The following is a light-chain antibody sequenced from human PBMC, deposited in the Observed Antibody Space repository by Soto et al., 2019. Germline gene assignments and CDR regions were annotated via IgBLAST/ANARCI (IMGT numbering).Light chain of an antibody. CDR2: GAS. CDR1: QSVSSSY. V-gene: IGKV3-20*01. Sequence: EIVLTQSPGTLSLSPGERATLSCRASQSVSSSYFAWYQQKPGQAPRLLIYGASSRATGIPDRFSGSGSGTDFTLTISSLEPEDYAVSYCHHHRSSLLCTFGPGTKVDIK. CDR3: HHHRSSLLCT. J-gene: IGKJ3*01.